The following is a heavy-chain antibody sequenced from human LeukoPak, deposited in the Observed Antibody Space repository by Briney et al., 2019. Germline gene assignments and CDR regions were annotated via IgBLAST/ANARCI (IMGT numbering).Heavy chain of an antibody. J-gene: IGHJ6*03. CDR1: GYTFTSYA. CDR2: INTNTGNP. Sequence: ASVKVSCKASGYTFTSYAMNWVRQAPGQGLEWMGWINTNTGNPTYAQGFTGRFVFSLDTSVSTAYLQISSLKAEDTAVYYCARVSSIRDFWSGYQFKYYMDVWGKGTTVTVSS. V-gene: IGHV7-4-1*02. CDR3: ARVSSIRDFWSGYQFKYYMDV. D-gene: IGHD3-3*01.